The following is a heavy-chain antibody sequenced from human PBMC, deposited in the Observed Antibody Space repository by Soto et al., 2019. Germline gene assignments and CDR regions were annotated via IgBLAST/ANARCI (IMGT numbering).Heavy chain of an antibody. J-gene: IGHJ4*02. CDR3: ASQRTYYYDSSGYYLDY. Sequence: PXDTRSLATIVSCGSIRSSRYDWGWIRQPPGKGLEWIGSIYYSGSTYYNPSLKSRVTISVDTSKNQFSLKLSSVKAADTAVYYCASQRTYYYDSSGYYLDYWGQGTLVTLSP. CDR1: CGSIRSSRYD. D-gene: IGHD3-22*01. V-gene: IGHV4-39*01. CDR2: IYYSGST.